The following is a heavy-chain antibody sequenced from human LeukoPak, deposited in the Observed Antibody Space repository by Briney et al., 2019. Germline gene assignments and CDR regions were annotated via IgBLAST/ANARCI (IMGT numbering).Heavy chain of an antibody. V-gene: IGHV5-51*01. J-gene: IGHJ4*02. CDR1: GYSFTSYW. CDR2: IYPGDSDT. CDR3: ARLDERGVRLAPEPY. Sequence: GESLNISCKGSGYSFTSYWIGWVRQIPGKGLEGMGIIYPGDSDTRYSPSFQGQVTISADKSISTAYLQWSSLEASDTAMYYCARLDERGVRLAPEPYWVQGTLAIVSS. D-gene: IGHD3-16*01.